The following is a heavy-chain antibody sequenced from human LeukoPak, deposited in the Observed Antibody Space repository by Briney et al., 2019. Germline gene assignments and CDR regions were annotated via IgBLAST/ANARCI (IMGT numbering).Heavy chain of an antibody. CDR2: INPHSGDT. V-gene: IGHV1-2*07. Sequence: ASVKVSCKASGYTFTGYYMHWVRQAPGQGLEWMGWINPHSGDTNYAHKFQGRVTMTGDTSISIAYMELSSLKSDDTAVYYCAREGGSSYGYAYHWGQGTLVTVSS. J-gene: IGHJ5*02. CDR3: AREGGSSYGYAYH. CDR1: GYTFTGYY. D-gene: IGHD5-18*01.